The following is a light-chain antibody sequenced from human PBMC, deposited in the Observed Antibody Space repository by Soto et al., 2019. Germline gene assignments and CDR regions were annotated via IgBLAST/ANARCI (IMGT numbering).Light chain of an antibody. CDR2: EVS. V-gene: IGLV2-14*01. Sequence: QSALTQPASVSGSPGQSITISCTGTSSDVGGYNYVSWYQQHPGKAPKVMIYEVSNRPSGVSNRFSGSKSGNTASLTISGLQAEDEADYYCSSYRSSRTLPFVFGTGTKLTVL. CDR1: SSDVGGYNY. CDR3: SSYRSSRTLPFV. J-gene: IGLJ1*01.